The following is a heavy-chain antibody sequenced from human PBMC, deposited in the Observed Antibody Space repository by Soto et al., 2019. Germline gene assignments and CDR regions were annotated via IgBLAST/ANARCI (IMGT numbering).Heavy chain of an antibody. CDR3: ARDGYYDSSGSIGT. Sequence: EVQLLESGGGLVQPGGSLRLSCAASGFTFSSYAMSWVRQAPGKGLEWVSAISGSGGSTYYADSVKGRFTISRDNSKNTLYLQMNSLRAEDTAVYYCARDGYYDSSGSIGTWGQGTLVTVSS. CDR1: GFTFSSYA. CDR2: ISGSGGST. V-gene: IGHV3-23*01. D-gene: IGHD3-22*01. J-gene: IGHJ5*02.